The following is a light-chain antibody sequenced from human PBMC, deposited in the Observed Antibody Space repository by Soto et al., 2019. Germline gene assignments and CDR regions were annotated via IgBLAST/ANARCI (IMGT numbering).Light chain of an antibody. Sequence: ETVLTQSPGTLSLSPRERATLSCRASQRISSNYLSWYQQKPGQAPRLLIYGASTRATGIPARFSGSGSGTEFTLTISNLQSEDFAFYYCQQYNNWPPYTFGQGTKVDIK. CDR1: QRISSN. J-gene: IGKJ2*01. V-gene: IGKV3-15*01. CDR2: GAS. CDR3: QQYNNWPPYT.